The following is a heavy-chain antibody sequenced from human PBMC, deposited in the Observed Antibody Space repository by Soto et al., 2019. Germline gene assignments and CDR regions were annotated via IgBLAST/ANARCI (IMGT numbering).Heavy chain of an antibody. Sequence: QVQLQESGPGLVKPSGTLSLTCTISGDSINSGNWWSWVRQSPGKGLEWIGEIYHGGSTNYSPSPKLRXXMXVXXTTNQLPLHPSSGHAAATALYSCAPLSWGPRYFELWGRGTLAPVSS. CDR1: GDSINSGNW. D-gene: IGHD7-27*01. CDR3: APLSWGPRYFEL. J-gene: IGHJ2*01. V-gene: IGHV4-4*02. CDR2: IYHGGST.